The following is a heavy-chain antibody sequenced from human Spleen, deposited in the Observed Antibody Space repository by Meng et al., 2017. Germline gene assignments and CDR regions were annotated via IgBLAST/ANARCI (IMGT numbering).Heavy chain of an antibody. V-gene: IGHV7-4-1*02. D-gene: IGHD2-15*01. CDR1: GYAFTSYS. CDR3: ARDASQVVFDY. J-gene: IGHJ4*02. CDR2: ISTNTGNP. Sequence: QVQLVQSGSEFEKPGASVKVSCKASGYAFTSYSLNWVRQAPGQGLEWMGWISTNTGNPTYAQGFTGRFVFSLDTSVSTAYLQISSLKAEDTAVYYCARDASQVVFDYWGQGTLVTVSS.